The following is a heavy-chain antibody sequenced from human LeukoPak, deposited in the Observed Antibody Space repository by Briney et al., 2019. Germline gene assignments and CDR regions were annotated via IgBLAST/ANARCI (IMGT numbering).Heavy chain of an antibody. CDR3: ARDRPPGYSSSWSHNGNWFDP. CDR1: GYTFTSYY. J-gene: IGHJ5*02. CDR2: INPSGGST. D-gene: IGHD6-13*01. V-gene: IGHV1-46*01. Sequence: ASVKVSCTASGYTFTSYYMHWVRQAPGQGLEWMGIINPSGGSTSYAQKFQGRVTMTRDTSTSTVYMELSSLRSEDTAVYYCARDRPPGYSSSWSHNGNWFDPWGQGTLVTVSS.